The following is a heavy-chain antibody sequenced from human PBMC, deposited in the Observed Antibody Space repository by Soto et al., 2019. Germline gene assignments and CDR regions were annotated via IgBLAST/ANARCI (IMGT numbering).Heavy chain of an antibody. CDR3: ARAGARYDILTGYPYYFDY. Sequence: ASVKVSCKASGYTFTSYSMHWVRQAPGQRLEWMGRINADSGHTNYSEKFQGRLTITSDTSASTAYMELSRLRSDDTAVYYCARAGARYDILTGYPYYFDYWGQGTLVTISS. CDR1: GYTFTSYS. V-gene: IGHV1-3*01. J-gene: IGHJ4*02. CDR2: INADSGHT. D-gene: IGHD3-9*01.